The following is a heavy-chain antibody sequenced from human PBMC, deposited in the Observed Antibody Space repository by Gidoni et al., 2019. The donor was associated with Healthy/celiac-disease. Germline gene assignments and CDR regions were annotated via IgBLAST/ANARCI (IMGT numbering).Heavy chain of an antibody. CDR2: IYYSGRT. V-gene: IGHV4-39*01. CDR3: ARHSTLSGNSYGSDAIDI. D-gene: IGHD5-18*01. J-gene: IGHJ3*02. Sequence: QLQLPESGPGLAEPSATLSLTCTFSGGSISSSSYYWGWLRQPPAKGLECMGRIYYSGRTYYNTTINRRVTISVDTSKNKSAMKLSSVTAADTAVDYCARHSTLSGNSYGSDAIDIWGQGTMVTVSS. CDR1: GGSISSSSYY.